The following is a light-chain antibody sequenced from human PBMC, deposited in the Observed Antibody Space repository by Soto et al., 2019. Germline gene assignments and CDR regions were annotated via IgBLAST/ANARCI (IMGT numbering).Light chain of an antibody. V-gene: IGKV1-39*01. CDR3: QQNYNNPRT. CDR2: AGS. CDR1: QSIGMY. J-gene: IGKJ5*01. Sequence: DIQLTQSPSSLSASVGDSVTITCRASQSIGMYLNWYQHKPGKAPAFLIYAGSNLQSWVPSRFSGSGSGTHFTLTISRLQPEDFATYYCQQNYNNPRTFGQGTRLEIK.